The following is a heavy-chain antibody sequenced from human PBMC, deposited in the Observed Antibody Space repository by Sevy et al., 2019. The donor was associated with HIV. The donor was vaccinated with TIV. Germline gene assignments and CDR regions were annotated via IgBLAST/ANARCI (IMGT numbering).Heavy chain of an antibody. V-gene: IGHV3-23*01. CDR2: ISGSGGST. D-gene: IGHD1-1*01. Sequence: GSLRLSCAASGFTFISYAMSWVRQAPGKGLEWVSAISGSGGSTYYADSVKGRFTISRDNSKNTLYLQMNSLRAEDTAVYYCAKVWTQARASDIWGQGTMVTVSS. J-gene: IGHJ3*02. CDR3: AKVWTQARASDI. CDR1: GFTFISYA.